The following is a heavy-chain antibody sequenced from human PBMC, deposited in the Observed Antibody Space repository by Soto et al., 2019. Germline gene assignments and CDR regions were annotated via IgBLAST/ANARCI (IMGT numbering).Heavy chain of an antibody. CDR3: ARQWGAGTLSNGVRGTDY. Sequence: QLQLQESGPGLVKPSETLSLTCTVSGGSISSSSYYWGWIRQPPGKGLEWIGSIYYSGSTYYNPSLKSRVTISVDTSKNQFSLRLSSVTAADTAVYYCARQWGAGTLSNGVRGTDYWGQGTLVTVSS. D-gene: IGHD6-13*01. CDR2: IYYSGST. J-gene: IGHJ4*02. CDR1: GGSISSSSYY. V-gene: IGHV4-39*01.